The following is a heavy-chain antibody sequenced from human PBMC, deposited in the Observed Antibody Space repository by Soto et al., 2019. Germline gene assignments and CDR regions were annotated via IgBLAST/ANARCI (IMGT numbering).Heavy chain of an antibody. Sequence: ETLSLTCTVSGGSISSYYWSWIRQPPGKGLEWIGYIYYSGSTNYNPSLKSRVTISVDTSKNQFSLKLSSVTAADTAVYYCARDVVVMHGNWFDPWGQGTLVTVSS. V-gene: IGHV4-59*01. J-gene: IGHJ5*02. D-gene: IGHD3-22*01. CDR2: IYYSGST. CDR3: ARDVVVMHGNWFDP. CDR1: GGSISSYY.